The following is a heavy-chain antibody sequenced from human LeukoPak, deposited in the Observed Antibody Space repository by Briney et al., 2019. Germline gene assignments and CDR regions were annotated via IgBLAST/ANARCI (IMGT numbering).Heavy chain of an antibody. CDR2: ITSSSSYI. J-gene: IGHJ6*02. D-gene: IGHD2/OR15-2a*01. V-gene: IGHV3-21*01. CDR1: GFTFSSYS. CDR3: ARDSSYYYYVMDV. Sequence: GGSLRLSCAASGFTFSSYSMNWVRQAPGKGLEWVSSITSSSSYIYYADSVKGRFTISRGNAKNSLYLQMNSLRAEDTAVYYCARDSSYYYYVMDVWGQGTTVTVSS.